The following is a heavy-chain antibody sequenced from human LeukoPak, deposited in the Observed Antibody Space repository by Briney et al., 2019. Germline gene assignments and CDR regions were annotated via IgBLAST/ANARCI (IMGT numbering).Heavy chain of an antibody. J-gene: IGHJ4*02. CDR1: GFTFRSFA. CDR2: IWYDGSNK. V-gene: IGHV3-33*01. D-gene: IGHD4-17*01. CDR3: ARASGDYGEYFDY. Sequence: GGSLRLSCAASGFTFRSFAVHWVRQAPGKGLEWVAAIWYDGSNKYYADSVKGRFTISRDNSKNTLFLQMNSLRAEDTAVYYCARASGDYGEYFDYWGQGTLVTVSS.